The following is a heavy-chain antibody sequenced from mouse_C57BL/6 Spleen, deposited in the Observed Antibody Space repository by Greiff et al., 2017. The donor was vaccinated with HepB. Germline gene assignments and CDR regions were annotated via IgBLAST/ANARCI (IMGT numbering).Heavy chain of an antibody. Sequence: VQGVESGAELARPGASVKMSCKASGYTFTSYTMHWVKQRPGQGLEWIGYINPSSGYTKYNQKFKDKATLTADKSSSTAYMQLSSLTSEDSAVYYCGGLHYWGQGTTLTVSS. D-gene: IGHD2-4*01. CDR2: INPSSGYT. CDR3: GGLHY. J-gene: IGHJ2*01. V-gene: IGHV1-4*01. CDR1: GYTFTSYT.